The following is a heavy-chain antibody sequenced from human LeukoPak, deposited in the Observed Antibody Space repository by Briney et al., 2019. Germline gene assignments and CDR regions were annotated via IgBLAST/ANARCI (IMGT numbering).Heavy chain of an antibody. J-gene: IGHJ3*01. CDR3: ARDDYGVFDAFEV. CDR1: GGSTSSHF. V-gene: IGHV4-59*08. D-gene: IGHD3-16*01. Sequence: SETLSLTCTVSGGSTSSHFWTWIRQPPGKGLEGLGYVYNTGSTNYNPSLQSRVTMTLDASKNQFYLKLTSVTAADTAVYFCARDDYGVFDAFEVWGQGTVVTVSS. CDR2: VYNTGST.